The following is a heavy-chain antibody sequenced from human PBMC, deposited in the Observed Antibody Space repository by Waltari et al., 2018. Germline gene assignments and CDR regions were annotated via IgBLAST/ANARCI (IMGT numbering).Heavy chain of an antibody. J-gene: IGHJ5*01. CDR2: IYSDGSST. CDR1: GFNISRHW. Sequence: EVQLVESGGGLVQPGGSLRLSCAASGFNISRHWMHWVRQGPGKGLVWVSSIYSDGSSTTYADSVKGRFTISRDNPKNTVYLQMNNLRAEDTAVYYCARGTYYYDNSGPYFDSWGQGILVTVSS. D-gene: IGHD3-22*01. CDR3: ARGTYYYDNSGPYFDS. V-gene: IGHV3-74*01.